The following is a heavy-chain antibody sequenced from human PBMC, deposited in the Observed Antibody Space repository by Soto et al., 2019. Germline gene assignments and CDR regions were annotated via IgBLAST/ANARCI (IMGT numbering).Heavy chain of an antibody. CDR3: ARRRAAAAGTRFDY. CDR2: IYYSGST. V-gene: IGHV4-30-4*01. J-gene: IGHJ4*02. Sequence: SETLSLTCTVSGGSISSGNYYWSWIRQPPGKGLEWIGYIYYSGSTYYNPSLKSRVTISVDTSKNQFSLKLSSVTAADTAVYYCARRRAAAAGTRFDYWGQGTLVTVS. D-gene: IGHD6-13*01. CDR1: GGSISSGNYY.